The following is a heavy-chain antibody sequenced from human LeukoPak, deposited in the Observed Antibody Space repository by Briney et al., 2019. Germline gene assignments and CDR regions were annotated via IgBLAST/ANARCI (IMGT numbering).Heavy chain of an antibody. V-gene: IGHV1-69*01. CDR1: GGTFSSCA. Sequence: GSSVKVSCKASGGTFSSCAISWVRQAPGQGLEWMGGIIPIFGTANYAQKFQGRVTITADESTSTAYMELSSLRSEDTAVYYCASAAGNDYGDYGDYYYGMDVWGQGTTVTVSS. J-gene: IGHJ6*02. D-gene: IGHD4-17*01. CDR2: IIPIFGTA. CDR3: ASAAGNDYGDYGDYYYGMDV.